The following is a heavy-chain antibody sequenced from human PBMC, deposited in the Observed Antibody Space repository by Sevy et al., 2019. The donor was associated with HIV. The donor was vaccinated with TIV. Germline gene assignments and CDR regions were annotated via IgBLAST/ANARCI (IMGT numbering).Heavy chain of an antibody. D-gene: IGHD2-2*01. Sequence: GGSLRLSCAASGFTFSSYGMHWVRQAPGKGLEWVAVIWYDGSNKYYADSVKGRFTISRDNSKNTLYLQMNSLRAEDTAVYYCARDLGYCSSTSCNDAFDIWGQGTMVTVSS. J-gene: IGHJ3*02. CDR2: IWYDGSNK. CDR1: GFTFSSYG. V-gene: IGHV3-33*01. CDR3: ARDLGYCSSTSCNDAFDI.